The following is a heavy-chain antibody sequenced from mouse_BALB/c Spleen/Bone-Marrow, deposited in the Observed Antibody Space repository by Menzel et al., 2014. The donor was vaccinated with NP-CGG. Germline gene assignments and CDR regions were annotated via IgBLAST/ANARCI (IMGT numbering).Heavy chain of an antibody. J-gene: IGHJ3*01. CDR1: GFTFSDYY. CDR2: ISDGGSYT. D-gene: IGHD1-1*01. CDR3: ARALYGSSYGFAY. Sequence: EVKVEESGGGLVKPGGSLKLSCAASGFTFSDYYMYWVRQTPEKRLEWVATISDGGSYTYYPDSVKGRFTISRDNAKNNLYLQMSSLKSEDTAMYYCARALYGSSYGFAYWGQGTLSLSLQ. V-gene: IGHV5-4*02.